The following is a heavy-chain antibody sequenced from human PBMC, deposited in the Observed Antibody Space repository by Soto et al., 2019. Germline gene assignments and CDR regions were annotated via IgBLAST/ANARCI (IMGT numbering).Heavy chain of an antibody. J-gene: IGHJ6*03. D-gene: IGHD4-17*01. Sequence: SETLSLTCAVYGGSFSGYYWSWIRQPPGKGLEWTGEINHSGSTNYNPSLKSRVTISVDTSKNQFSLKLSSVTAADTAVYYCARGYGYYMDVWGKGTTVTVS. CDR2: INHSGST. V-gene: IGHV4-34*01. CDR1: GGSFSGYY. CDR3: ARGYGYYMDV.